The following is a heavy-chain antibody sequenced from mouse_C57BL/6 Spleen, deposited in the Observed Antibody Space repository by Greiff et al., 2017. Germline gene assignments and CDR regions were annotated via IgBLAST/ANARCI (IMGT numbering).Heavy chain of an antibody. CDR2: ISSGGSYT. CDR1: GFTFSSYG. D-gene: IGHD3-3*01. Sequence: EVKLVESGGDLVKPGGSLKLSCAASGFTFSSYGMSWVRQTPDKRLEWVATISSGGSYTYYPDSVKGRFTISRDNAKNTLYLQMSSLKSEDTAMYYCARQGDDAMDYWGQGTSVTVSS. V-gene: IGHV5-6*01. J-gene: IGHJ4*01. CDR3: ARQGDDAMDY.